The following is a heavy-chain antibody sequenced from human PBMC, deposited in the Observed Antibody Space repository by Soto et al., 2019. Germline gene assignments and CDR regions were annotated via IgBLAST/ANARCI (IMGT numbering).Heavy chain of an antibody. CDR2: IYTSGST. CDR1: GGSISSYY. D-gene: IGHD3-22*01. J-gene: IGHJ3*02. Sequence: QVQLQESGPGLVTPSETLSLTCTVSGGSISSYYWSWIRQPAGKGLEWIGRIYTSGSTNYNPPLKSRFTMSVDTSKNQFPLKLSSVTAADTAVYYCARDTGYSDAFDIWGQGTLVTVSS. CDR3: ARDTGYSDAFDI. V-gene: IGHV4-4*07.